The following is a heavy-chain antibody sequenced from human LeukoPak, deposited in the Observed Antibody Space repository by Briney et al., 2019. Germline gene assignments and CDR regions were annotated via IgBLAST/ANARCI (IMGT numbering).Heavy chain of an antibody. CDR3: AKEVANDNWFDP. CDR1: GFTFTSYA. J-gene: IGHJ5*02. Sequence: GGSLRLSCAASGFTFTSYAMSWVRQAPGKGLEWVSAITGSGDTTYYAASVKGRFTISRDNSKNTLYLQMNSPRAEDTAVYYCAKEVANDNWFDPWGQGTLVTVPS. CDR2: ITGSGDTT. V-gene: IGHV3-23*01.